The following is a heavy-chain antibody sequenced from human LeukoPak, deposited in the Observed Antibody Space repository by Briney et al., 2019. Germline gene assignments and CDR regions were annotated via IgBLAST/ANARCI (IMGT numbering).Heavy chain of an antibody. V-gene: IGHV3-11*01. CDR3: AKNQRGQGEYYYYMDV. J-gene: IGHJ6*03. Sequence: GGSLRLSCAASGFTFSDYYMSWIRQAPGKGLEWVSYISFSGSTIYYADSAKGRFTISRDNAKNSLYLQMNSLRAEDTAVYYCAKNQRGQGEYYYYMDVWGKGTTVTVSS. D-gene: IGHD5-24*01. CDR1: GFTFSDYY. CDR2: ISFSGSTI.